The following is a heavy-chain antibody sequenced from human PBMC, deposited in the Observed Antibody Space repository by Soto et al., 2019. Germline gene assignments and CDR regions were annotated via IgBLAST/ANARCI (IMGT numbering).Heavy chain of an antibody. Sequence: QVQLVQSGAEVKKPGASVKVSCKASGYTFTCYGISWVRQAPGHGLEWMGWIGGYNGTTKYAQSPQGRVTMTTDTSTSTAYMEMGSLRSDDTVMYFCARAMVRGGLPFGGFDTWGQGTMVTVSS. J-gene: IGHJ3*02. V-gene: IGHV1-18*01. CDR3: ARAMVRGGLPFGGFDT. CDR1: GYTFTCYG. CDR2: IGGYNGTT. D-gene: IGHD3-10*01.